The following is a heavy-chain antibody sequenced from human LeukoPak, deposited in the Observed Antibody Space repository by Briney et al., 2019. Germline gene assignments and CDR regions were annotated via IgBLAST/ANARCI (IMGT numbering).Heavy chain of an antibody. V-gene: IGHV3-11*04. CDR3: ARVGGIYYGSGSYYPLDY. Sequence: GGSLRLSCAASGFTFSDSYMSWVRLAPGKWLEWVSYIIGSGSTIYYADSVKGRFTISSDNAQKSLYLQMNSLRAEDTAVYYCARVGGIYYGSGSYYPLDYWGQGTLVTVSS. CDR2: IIGSGSTI. J-gene: IGHJ4*02. D-gene: IGHD3-10*01. CDR1: GFTFSDSY.